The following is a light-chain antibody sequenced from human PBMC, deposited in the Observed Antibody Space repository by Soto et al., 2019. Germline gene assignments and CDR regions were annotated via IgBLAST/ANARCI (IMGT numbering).Light chain of an antibody. Sequence: QSVLTQPASVSGSPGQSITISCTGTSNDIGGYNYVSWYQQHLGKAPKLMIYEVSNRPSGISNRFSDSKSGNAASLTISGLQAEDEADYYCSSYTTSSTYVFGTGTKVTVL. CDR3: SSYTTSSTYV. CDR1: SNDIGGYNY. V-gene: IGLV2-14*01. J-gene: IGLJ1*01. CDR2: EVS.